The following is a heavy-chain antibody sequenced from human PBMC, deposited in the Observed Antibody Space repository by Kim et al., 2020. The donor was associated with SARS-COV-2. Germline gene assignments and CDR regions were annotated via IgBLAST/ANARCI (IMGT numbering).Heavy chain of an antibody. J-gene: IGHJ6*02. Sequence: SVKVSCKASGGTFSSYAISWVRQAPGQGLEWMGGIIPIFGTANYAQKFQGRVTITADESTSTAYMELSSLRSEDTAVYYCARGDIVVVPAAYEADYYYGMDVWGQGTTVTVSS. CDR2: IIPIFGTA. D-gene: IGHD2-2*01. CDR1: GGTFSSYA. CDR3: ARGDIVVVPAAYEADYYYGMDV. V-gene: IGHV1-69*13.